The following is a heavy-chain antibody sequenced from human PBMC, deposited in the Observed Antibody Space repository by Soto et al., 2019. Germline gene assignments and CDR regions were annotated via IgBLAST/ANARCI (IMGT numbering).Heavy chain of an antibody. J-gene: IGHJ4*02. V-gene: IGHV1-69*05. CDR3: ARDSPPVDY. CDR2: IVPIVDTS. Sequence: SVKVSCKTSGGTFSSYDISGVRQAPGQGLEWMGGIVPIVDTSTYAQKLQGRVTMTTDTSTSTAYMELRSLRSDDTAVYYCARDSPPVDYWGQGTLVTVSS. CDR1: GGTFSSYD.